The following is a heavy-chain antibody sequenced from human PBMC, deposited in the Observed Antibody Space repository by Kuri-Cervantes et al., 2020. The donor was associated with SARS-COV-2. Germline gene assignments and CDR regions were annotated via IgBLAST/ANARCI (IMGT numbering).Heavy chain of an antibody. CDR1: GFNFSTSD. CDR2: ISYDGKNK. Sequence: GESLKISCVASGFNFSTSDMHWVRQAPGKGLEWVTFISYDGKNKKCLASGKGRFTISRDNSQNTLHLQMKSLRDEDTAIYYCAKDRAGVHDFWGQGTPVTVSS. V-gene: IGHV3-30*18. D-gene: IGHD2-21*01. CDR3: AKDRAGVHDF. J-gene: IGHJ4*02.